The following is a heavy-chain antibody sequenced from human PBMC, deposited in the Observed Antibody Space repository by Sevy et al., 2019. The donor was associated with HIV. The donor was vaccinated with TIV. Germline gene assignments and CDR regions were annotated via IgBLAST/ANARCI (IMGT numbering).Heavy chain of an antibody. V-gene: IGHV3-30*02. CDR1: GFTFSTYG. CDR2: IRFDGTIQ. CDR3: AKVLRIVVVPAAIDYYYGMDV. D-gene: IGHD2-2*01. J-gene: IGHJ6*02. Sequence: GGSLRLSCAASGFTFSTYGMHWVRQAPGKGLEWVAFIRFDGTIQYYTDSVKGRLTISRDNSKNTLYLQMNSLRAEDTAVYFCAKVLRIVVVPAAIDYYYGMDVWGQGTTVTVSS.